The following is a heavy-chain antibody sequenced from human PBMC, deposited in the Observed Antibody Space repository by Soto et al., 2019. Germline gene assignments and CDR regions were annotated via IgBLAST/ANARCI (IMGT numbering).Heavy chain of an antibody. CDR3: ARQGGAYCTNGVCPYYYYGMDV. V-gene: IGHV5-51*01. CDR2: IYPGDSDT. Sequence: PGESLKISCKASGYSFTSYWIGWVRQMPGKGLEWMGIIYPGDSDTRYSPSFQGQVTISADKSISTAYLQWSSLKASDTAMYYCARQGGAYCTNGVCPYYYYGMDVWGQGTTVTVSS. J-gene: IGHJ6*02. CDR1: GYSFTSYW. D-gene: IGHD2-8*01.